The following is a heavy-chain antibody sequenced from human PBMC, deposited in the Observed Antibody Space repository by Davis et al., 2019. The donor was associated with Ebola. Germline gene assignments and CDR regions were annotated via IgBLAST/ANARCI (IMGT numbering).Heavy chain of an antibody. D-gene: IGHD3-10*01. CDR1: GYTFTNYY. CDR3: ARLVGEFYFYGMDV. CDR2: INPNDGRT. Sequence: AASVKVSCKASGYTFTNYYMHWVRQAPGQGLEWMGMINPNDGRTIYAQKFQGRVTITADTSTNTVYMELSSLRSDDTAVYYCARLVGEFYFYGMDVWGKGTTVTVSS. V-gene: IGHV1-46*01. J-gene: IGHJ6*04.